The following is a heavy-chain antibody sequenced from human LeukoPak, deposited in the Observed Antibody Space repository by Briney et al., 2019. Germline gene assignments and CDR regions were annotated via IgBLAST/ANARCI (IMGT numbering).Heavy chain of an antibody. CDR2: IRYDGSNK. CDR1: GFTFSSYG. D-gene: IGHD1-26*01. CDR3: ARDEPAGLDSGSYLGY. Sequence: PGGSLGLSCAASGFTFSSYGMHWVRQAPGKGLEWVAFIRYDGSNKYYADSVKGRFTISRDNAKNSLYLQMNSLRAEDTAVYYCARDEPAGLDSGSYLGYWGQGTLVTVSS. V-gene: IGHV3-30*02. J-gene: IGHJ4*02.